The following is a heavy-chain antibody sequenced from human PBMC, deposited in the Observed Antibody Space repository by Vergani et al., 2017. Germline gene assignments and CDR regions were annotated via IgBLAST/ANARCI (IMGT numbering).Heavy chain of an antibody. V-gene: IGHV3-30-3*01. CDR1: GFTFSSYA. CDR2: ISYDGSNK. CDR3: ARQKGYSSSSFDY. D-gene: IGHD6-6*01. J-gene: IGHJ4*02. Sequence: QVQLVESGGGVVQPGRSLRLTCAASGFTFSSYAMHWVRQAPGKGLERVAVISYDGSNKYYADSVKGRFTISRDNSKNTLYLQMNSLRAEDTAVYYWARQKGYSSSSFDYWGQGTLVTVSS.